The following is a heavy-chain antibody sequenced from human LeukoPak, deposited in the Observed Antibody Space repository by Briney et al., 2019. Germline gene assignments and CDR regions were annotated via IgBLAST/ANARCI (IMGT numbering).Heavy chain of an antibody. Sequence: SETLSLTCTVAGYSISSDYFWCWIRQPPGKGLEWIQNIYHSGSTYYNPSLKSRVTMSVDTSKNQFSLKLSSVTAADTAVYYCARGRLAGDDFYYMDVWGKGTAVTVSS. CDR3: ARGRLAGDDFYYMDV. D-gene: IGHD6-19*01. V-gene: IGHV4-38-2*02. J-gene: IGHJ6*03. CDR2: IYHSGST. CDR1: GYSISSDYF.